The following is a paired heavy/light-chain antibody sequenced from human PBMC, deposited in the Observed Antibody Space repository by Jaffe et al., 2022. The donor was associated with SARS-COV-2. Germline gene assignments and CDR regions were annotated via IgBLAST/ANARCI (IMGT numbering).Heavy chain of an antibody. J-gene: IGHJ4*02. CDR3: VRGGGSASVFDS. CDR1: GFKFRTSW. V-gene: IGHV3-7*01. D-gene: IGHD6-19*01. Sequence: QLVESGGGLVQPGGSLTIPCAASGFKFRTSWMSWVRQAPGEGLEWVANINPDGSEKNYVDSVRGRFTISRDNAENSLFLQMNSLKAEDTAVYHCVRGGGSASVFDSWGQGTLVTVSS. CDR2: INPDGSEK.
Light chain of an antibody. V-gene: IGKV1-5*03. CDR2: EAS. CDR3: QQYYTYPFT. Sequence: DIPMTQSPSTLSASVGDRVTITCRASQSINTWLAWFQQKPGEAPKLLIYEASNLQSGVPSRFSASGSGTEFTLTITSLQPDDFATFYCQQYYTYPFTFGPGTKVDV. J-gene: IGKJ3*01. CDR1: QSINTW.